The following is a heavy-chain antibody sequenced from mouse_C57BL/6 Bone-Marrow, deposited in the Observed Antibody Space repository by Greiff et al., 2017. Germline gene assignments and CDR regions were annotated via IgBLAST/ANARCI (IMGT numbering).Heavy chain of an antibody. J-gene: IGHJ2*01. Sequence: VQLQQSGPELVKPGASVKISCKASGYAFSSSWMNWVKQSNGKSLEWIGVINPNYGTTSYNQKFKGKATLTVDQSSSTAYMQLNSLTSEDSAVYSCARGLRLDYWGQGTTLTVSS. CDR1: GYAFSSSW. D-gene: IGHD2-2*01. V-gene: IGHV1-39*01. CDR3: ARGLRLDY. CDR2: INPNYGTT.